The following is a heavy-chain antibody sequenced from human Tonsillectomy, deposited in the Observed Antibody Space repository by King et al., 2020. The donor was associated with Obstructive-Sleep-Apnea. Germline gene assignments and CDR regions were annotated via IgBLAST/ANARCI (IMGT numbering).Heavy chain of an antibody. V-gene: IGHV3-74*01. D-gene: IGHD3-22*01. J-gene: IGHJ2*01. CDR3: ARETSSGSRYFDL. CDR1: GFTFSSYW. CDR2: IYSDGSST. Sequence: VQLVESGGGLVQPGGSLRLSCAASGFTFSSYWMHWVRQAPGKGLVWVSRIYSDGSSTSYADSVKGRFTISRANAKNTLYLQMNSLRAEDTAVFYCARETSSGSRYFDLWGRGTLVTVSS.